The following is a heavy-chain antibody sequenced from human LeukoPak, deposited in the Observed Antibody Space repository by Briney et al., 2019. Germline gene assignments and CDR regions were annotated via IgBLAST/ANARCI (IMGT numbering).Heavy chain of an antibody. CDR3: ARDSSSHYFFDY. CDR2: FYIGGTT. V-gene: IGHV3-53*01. Sequence: GGSLRLSCVASGFTVSSNHMNWVRQAPGKGLEWVSIFYIGGTTKYADSVQGRFTISRDNSRNTLYLQMDSLGAEDTAVYYCARDSSSHYFFDYWGQGTLVTVPS. D-gene: IGHD2-2*01. CDR1: GFTVSSNH. J-gene: IGHJ4*02.